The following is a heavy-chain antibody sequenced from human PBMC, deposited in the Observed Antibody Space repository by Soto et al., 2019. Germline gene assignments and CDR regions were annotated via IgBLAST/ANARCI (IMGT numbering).Heavy chain of an antibody. Sequence: QVQLVQSGAEVKKPGSSVKVSCKASGGTFSSYAISWVRQAPGQGLEWMGGIIPIFGTANYAQKFQGRVTITADESTSTAYMELSSLRSEDTAVYYCARTSDVDTAMVPSYGMDVWGQGTTVTVSS. CDR3: ARTSDVDTAMVPSYGMDV. CDR2: IIPIFGTA. D-gene: IGHD5-18*01. J-gene: IGHJ6*02. CDR1: GGTFSSYA. V-gene: IGHV1-69*01.